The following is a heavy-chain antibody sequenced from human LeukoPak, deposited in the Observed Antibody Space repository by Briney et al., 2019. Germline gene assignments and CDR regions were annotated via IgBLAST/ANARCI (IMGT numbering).Heavy chain of an antibody. CDR2: INHSGST. D-gene: IGHD1-14*01. CDR3: ARLTSNPAALPYYYYYYMDV. J-gene: IGHJ6*03. CDR1: GGSFSGYY. V-gene: IGHV4-34*01. Sequence: PSETLSLTCAVYGGSFSGYYWSWIRQPPGKGLEWIGEINHSGSTNYNPSLKSRVTISVDTSKNQFSLKLSSVTAADTAVYYCARLTSNPAALPYYYYYYMDVWGKGTTVTVSS.